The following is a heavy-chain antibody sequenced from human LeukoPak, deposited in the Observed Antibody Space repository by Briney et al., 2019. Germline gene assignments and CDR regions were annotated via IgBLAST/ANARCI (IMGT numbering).Heavy chain of an antibody. CDR2: ISYDGSNK. J-gene: IGHJ4*02. CDR3: ARDRGIAVAGVFDY. V-gene: IGHV3-30-3*01. CDR1: GFTSSDHY. Sequence: QAGGSLRLSCAASGFTSSDHYMEWVRQAPGKGLEWVAVISYDGSNKYYADSVKGRFTISRDNSKNTLYLQMNSLRAEDTAVYYCARDRGIAVAGVFDYWGQGTLVTVSS. D-gene: IGHD6-19*01.